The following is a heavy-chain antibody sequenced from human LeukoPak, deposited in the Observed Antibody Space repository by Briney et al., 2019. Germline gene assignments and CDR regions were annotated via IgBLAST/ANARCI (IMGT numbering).Heavy chain of an antibody. V-gene: IGHV1-18*01. CDR2: ISAYNGNT. D-gene: IGHD1-14*01. CDR3: ARTPPRYYYYGMDV. J-gene: IGHJ6*02. CDR1: GYTFTSYG. Sequence: ASVKVSCKASGYTFTSYGISWVRQAPGQGLEWMGWISAYNGNTNYAQKLQGRVTMTTDTSTSTAYMELRSLRSDDTAVYYCARTPPRYYYYGMDVWGQGTTVTVSS.